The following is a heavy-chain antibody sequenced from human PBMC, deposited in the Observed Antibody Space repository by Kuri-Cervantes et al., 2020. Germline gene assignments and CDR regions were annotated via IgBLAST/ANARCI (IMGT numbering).Heavy chain of an antibody. Sequence: GGSLRLSCAASGFTFSDYYMSWVRQAPGKGLEWVSVIYSGGSTYYADSVKGRFTISRDNSKNTLYLQMNSLRAEDTAVYYCATRSGYYSLYYYYMDVWGKGTTVTVSS. J-gene: IGHJ6*03. CDR3: ATRSGYYSLYYYYMDV. CDR2: IYSGGST. D-gene: IGHD3-3*01. CDR1: GFTFSDYY. V-gene: IGHV3-53*01.